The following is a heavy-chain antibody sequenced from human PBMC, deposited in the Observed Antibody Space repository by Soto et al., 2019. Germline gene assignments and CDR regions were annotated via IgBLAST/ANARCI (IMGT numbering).Heavy chain of an antibody. D-gene: IGHD3-10*01. V-gene: IGHV5-51*01. CDR2: ISPDDSET. J-gene: IGHJ4*02. CDR1: GYTFPSYW. Sequence: EVQLVQSGAEVKKPGESLKISCKGSGYTFPSYWVGWVRQMPGKGLEWMGIISPDDSETGYSPSFQGQVTISADKSISTAYLQWNSLKASDTAIYYCARGVGGNLVYFDNWGQGTLVTVSS. CDR3: ARGVGGNLVYFDN.